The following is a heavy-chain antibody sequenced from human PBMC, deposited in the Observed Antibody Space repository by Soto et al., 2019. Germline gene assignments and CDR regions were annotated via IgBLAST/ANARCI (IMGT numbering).Heavy chain of an antibody. CDR3: ARGPARNWFDP. V-gene: IGHV3-74*01. Sequence: EVQLVESGGGLVQLGGSLRLSCAASGFTFNNYFIHWVRQAPGRGLVWVSRIKGDGSVINYADSVKGRFTISIDNAKNMVHLQMDSLRAEDTAVYYCARGPARNWFDPWGQGTLVTVSS. J-gene: IGHJ5*02. CDR1: GFTFNNYF. D-gene: IGHD6-6*01. CDR2: IKGDGSVI.